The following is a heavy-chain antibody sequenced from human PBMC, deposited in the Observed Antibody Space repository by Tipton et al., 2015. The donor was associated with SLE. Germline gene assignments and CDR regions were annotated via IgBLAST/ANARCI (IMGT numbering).Heavy chain of an antibody. CDR3: GRGRYGSSRYFQH. CDR1: GGSIRNYY. D-gene: IGHD6-13*01. V-gene: IGHV4-59*08. J-gene: IGHJ1*01. CDR2: IHYSGST. Sequence: TLSLTCTVSGGSIRNYYWSWIRQSPGRGLEWIGYIHYSGSTNYNPSLKSRVTISVDTSKNHFSLKLTSVTAADTAVYYCGRGRYGSSRYFQHWGQGTLVTVSS.